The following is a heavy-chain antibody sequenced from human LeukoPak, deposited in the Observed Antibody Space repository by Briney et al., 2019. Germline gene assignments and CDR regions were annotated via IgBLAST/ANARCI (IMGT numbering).Heavy chain of an antibody. Sequence: PGGSLRLSCAASGFTFSDYSMNWVRQAPGKGLEWVAVISYDGSNAYYADSVRGRFTISRDDSKNTLYLQMSSLRAEDTAVYYCARDDVVVTAIRKRYGMDVWGQGTTVTVSS. CDR2: ISYDGSNA. CDR3: ARDDVVVTAIRKRYGMDV. CDR1: GFTFSDYS. D-gene: IGHD2-21*02. V-gene: IGHV3-30*03. J-gene: IGHJ6*02.